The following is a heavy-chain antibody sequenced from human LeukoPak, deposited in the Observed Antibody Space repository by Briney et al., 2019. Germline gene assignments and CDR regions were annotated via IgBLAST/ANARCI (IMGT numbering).Heavy chain of an antibody. V-gene: IGHV3-48*04. J-gene: IGHJ4*02. CDR1: GFTFSSYI. CDR3: ARDRGGSYSAIDY. CDR2: ISSSSITI. Sequence: GGSLRLSYAASGFTFSSYILTWVRQAPGKGLEWVSFISSSSITIYYADSVKGRFTISRDNAEKSLYLQMNSLISEETAVYYCARDRGGSYSAIDYWGQGTLVTVSS. D-gene: IGHD2-15*01.